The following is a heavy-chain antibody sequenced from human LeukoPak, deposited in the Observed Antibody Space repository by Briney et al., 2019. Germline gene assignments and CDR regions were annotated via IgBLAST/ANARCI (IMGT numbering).Heavy chain of an antibody. V-gene: IGHV4-59*08. J-gene: IGHJ4*02. CDR2: VYYSGVT. D-gene: IGHD2-15*01. Sequence: SETLSLTCSVSGGSTGSDYWSWIRQPPGKGLEWIAYVYYSGVTSYNPSLKSRVAISIDTSKNQFSLNLTSATAADTAVYYCARLSLHCSGGSCYRGAFDSWGQGTLVTVSP. CDR3: ARLSLHCSGGSCYRGAFDS. CDR1: GGSTGSDY.